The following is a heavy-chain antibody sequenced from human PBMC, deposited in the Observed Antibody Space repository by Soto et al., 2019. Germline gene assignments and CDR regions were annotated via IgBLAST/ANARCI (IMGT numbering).Heavy chain of an antibody. J-gene: IGHJ5*02. CDR1: GASISGFY. V-gene: IGHV4-4*07. Sequence: SETLSLTCTVSGASISGFYWSWIRKSAGKGLEWIGRIYATGTTDYNPSLKSRVMMSVDTSKKQFSLKLRSVTAADTAVYYCVRDGTKTLRDWFDPWGQGSVVTVSS. CDR2: IYATGTT. D-gene: IGHD1-1*01. CDR3: VRDGTKTLRDWFDP.